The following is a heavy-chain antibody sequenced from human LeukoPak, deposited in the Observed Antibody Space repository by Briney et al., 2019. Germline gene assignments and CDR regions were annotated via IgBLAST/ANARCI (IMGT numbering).Heavy chain of an antibody. CDR1: GFTFRNYA. D-gene: IGHD5-24*01. CDR2: FSGSGVST. V-gene: IGHV3-23*01. J-gene: IGHJ4*02. Sequence: GGSLTLSCAASGFTFRNYAVSWVRQAPGKGLEWVSAFSGSGVSTYYADSVKGRFTISRDNYKNTLYLQMNSLRAEDTAVYYCAKAGSMATPTPYYFDYWGQGTLVTVSS. CDR3: AKAGSMATPTPYYFDY.